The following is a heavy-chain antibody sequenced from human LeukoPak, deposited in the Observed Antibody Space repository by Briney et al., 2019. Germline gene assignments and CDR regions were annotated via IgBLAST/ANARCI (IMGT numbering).Heavy chain of an antibody. CDR3: ATEGKKQLLQGDAFNV. CDR2: IYYSGST. CDR1: GGSISSYY. Sequence: PSETLSLTCTVSGGSISSYYWSWIRQPPGKGLEWIGYIYYSGSTNYNPSLKSRVTISVDTSKNQFSLKLSSVTAADTAVYYCATEGKKQLLQGDAFNVWGQGTMISVSS. V-gene: IGHV4-59*01. J-gene: IGHJ3*01. D-gene: IGHD2-2*01.